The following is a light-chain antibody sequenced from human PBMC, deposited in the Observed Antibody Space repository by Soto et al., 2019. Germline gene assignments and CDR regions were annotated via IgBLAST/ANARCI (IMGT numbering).Light chain of an antibody. J-gene: IGKJ1*01. Sequence: DIQMTQSPSTLSASVGDRVTITCRASQSISSWLAWYQQKPGKAPKLLIYKASSLESGVPSRFRGSGSGTEFTLTISSLQPDDFATYYCQQYNSYSRTFGRGTKVEIK. CDR2: KAS. V-gene: IGKV1-5*03. CDR1: QSISSW. CDR3: QQYNSYSRT.